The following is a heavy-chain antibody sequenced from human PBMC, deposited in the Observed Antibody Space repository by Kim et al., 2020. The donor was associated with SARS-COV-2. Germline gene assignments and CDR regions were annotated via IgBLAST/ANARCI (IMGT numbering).Heavy chain of an antibody. CDR1: GVSLSPYY. J-gene: IGHJ3*02. CDR2: IHYSGRA. V-gene: IGHV4-59*01. D-gene: IGHD3-10*01. CDR3: ERFQHGSGSYLYPFDI. Sequence: SETLSLTCTVSGVSLSPYYWSWIRQPPGKGLEWIWYIHYSGRANYSPSLKSRVSISLDPSKNHFSLNLTSVTAADTAKYFWERFQHGSGSYLYPFDIWGQGTLVTVSS.